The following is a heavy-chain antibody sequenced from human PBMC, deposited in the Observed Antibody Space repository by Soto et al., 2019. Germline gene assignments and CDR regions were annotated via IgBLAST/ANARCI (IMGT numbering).Heavy chain of an antibody. D-gene: IGHD2-2*01. V-gene: IGHV1-69*01. CDR3: ARSQGSSTSLEIYYYYYGMDV. CDR1: GGTFSSYA. CDR2: IIPISDTT. J-gene: IGHJ6*02. Sequence: QVQLVQSGAEVKKPGSSVKASCKASGGTFSSYAISWVRQAPGQGLEWMGGIIPISDTTNYAQKFQGRVTITADESTSTAYMELSSLRSEDTAVYYCARSQGSSTSLEIYYYYYGMDVWGQGTTVTVSS.